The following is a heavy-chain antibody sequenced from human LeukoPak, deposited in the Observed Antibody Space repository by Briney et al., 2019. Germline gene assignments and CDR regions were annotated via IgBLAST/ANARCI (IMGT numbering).Heavy chain of an antibody. CDR1: GGSISSSSYY. Sequence: SETLSLTCTVSGGSISSSSYYWGWIRQPPGKGLEWIGSIYYSGSTYYNPSLKSRVTISVDTSKNQFSLKLSSVTAADTAVYYCARETTVTTVDYFDYWGQGTLVTVSS. D-gene: IGHD4-11*01. J-gene: IGHJ4*02. V-gene: IGHV4-39*07. CDR3: ARETTVTTVDYFDY. CDR2: IYYSGST.